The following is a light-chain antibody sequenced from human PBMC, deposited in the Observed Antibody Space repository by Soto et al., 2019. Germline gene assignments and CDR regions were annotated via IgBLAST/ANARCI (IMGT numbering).Light chain of an antibody. CDR1: SSNIASNT. V-gene: IGLV1-44*01. J-gene: IGLJ2*01. CDR3: AAWDDSLNGPL. Sequence: QSVLTQPPSASGTPGQRVTISCSGSSSNIASNTVNWYQQLPGTAPKLLIYNNNRRPSGVLDRFSGSKSGTSASLAISGLQSEDEADYYCAAWDDSLNGPLFGGGTKLTVL. CDR2: NNN.